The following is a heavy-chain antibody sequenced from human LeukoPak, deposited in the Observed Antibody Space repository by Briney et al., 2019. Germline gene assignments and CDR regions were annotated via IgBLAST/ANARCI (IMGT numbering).Heavy chain of an antibody. J-gene: IGHJ4*02. V-gene: IGHV3-7*04. CDR1: GFTFSNFW. Sequence: QPGGSLRLSCAVSGFTFSNFWMSWVRQAPGRGREWVANIHPEGNEKYHVEFVKGRFTISRDNTKNLLFLQMNGLRVDDTAVYYCARGDDFSGDHWGQGTLVTVSS. CDR2: IHPEGNEK. CDR3: ARGDDFSGDH. D-gene: IGHD1-1*01.